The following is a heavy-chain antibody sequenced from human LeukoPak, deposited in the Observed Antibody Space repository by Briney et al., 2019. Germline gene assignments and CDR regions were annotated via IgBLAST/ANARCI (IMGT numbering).Heavy chain of an antibody. Sequence: GGSLRLSCTASGFTFSNYWMSWVRQTPEKGLEWVANIKQDGSETVYVDSVKGRFTISRDNAQSSLYLQMYSLRAEDTAVYFCARDPYSSSWTYGMDVWGQGTAVTVSS. CDR1: GFTFSNYW. CDR3: ARDPYSSSWTYGMDV. CDR2: IKQDGSET. V-gene: IGHV3-7*05. J-gene: IGHJ6*02. D-gene: IGHD6-13*01.